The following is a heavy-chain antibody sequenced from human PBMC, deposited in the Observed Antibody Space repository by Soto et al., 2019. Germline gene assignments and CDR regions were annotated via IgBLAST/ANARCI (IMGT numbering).Heavy chain of an antibody. J-gene: IGHJ5*02. CDR2: INHSGST. D-gene: IGHD2-2*01. V-gene: IGHV4-34*01. Sequence: QVQLQQWGAGLLKPSETLSLPCAVYGGSFSGYYWSWIRQPPGKGLAWIGEINHSGSTNYTPSHMRRVTISVDTSKNQFSLKLSSVTAADTAVYYCARGSRIVVVPAALNGFDPWGQGTLVTVSS. CDR3: ARGSRIVVVPAALNGFDP. CDR1: GGSFSGYY.